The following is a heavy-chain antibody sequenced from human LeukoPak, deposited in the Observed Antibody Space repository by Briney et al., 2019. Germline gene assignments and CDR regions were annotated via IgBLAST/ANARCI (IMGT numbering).Heavy chain of an antibody. D-gene: IGHD1-26*01. V-gene: IGHV3-9*01. CDR1: GFTFDDYG. J-gene: IGHJ4*02. CDR2: ISWNSGSI. CDR3: AKDKLSSGSYWFDY. Sequence: GGSLRLSCAASGFTFDDYGMHWVRQAPGKGLEWFSGISWNSGSIGYADSVKGRFTISRDNAKNSLYLQMNSLRAEDTALYYCAKDKLSSGSYWFDYWGQGTLVTVSS.